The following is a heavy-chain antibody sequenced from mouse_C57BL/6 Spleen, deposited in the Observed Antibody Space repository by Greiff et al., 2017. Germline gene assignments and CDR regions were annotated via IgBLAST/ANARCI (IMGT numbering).Heavy chain of an antibody. CDR2: ISSGSSTI. CDR3: ASRYDYDRWFAY. Sequence: EVQLVESGGGLVKPGGSLKLSCAASGFTFSDYGMHWVRQAPEKGLEWVAYISSGSSTINYADTVKGRVTITRDNAKNTLFLQMSILRSDDTALYCCASRYDYDRWFAYWGQGTLVTVSA. CDR1: GFTFSDYG. D-gene: IGHD2-4*01. V-gene: IGHV5-17*01. J-gene: IGHJ3*01.